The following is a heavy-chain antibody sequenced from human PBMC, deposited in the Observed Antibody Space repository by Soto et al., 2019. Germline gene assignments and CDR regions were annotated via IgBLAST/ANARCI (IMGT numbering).Heavy chain of an antibody. CDR3: ARSRIAAAGTLDY. CDR1: GGTFSSYT. J-gene: IGHJ4*02. V-gene: IGHV1-69*02. CDR2: IIPILGIA. Sequence: ASVKVSCKASGGTFSSYTISWVRQAPGQGLEWMGRIIPILGIANYAQKFQGRVTITADKSTSTAYMELSSLRSEDTAVYYCARSRIAAAGTLDYWGQGTLVTVSS. D-gene: IGHD6-13*01.